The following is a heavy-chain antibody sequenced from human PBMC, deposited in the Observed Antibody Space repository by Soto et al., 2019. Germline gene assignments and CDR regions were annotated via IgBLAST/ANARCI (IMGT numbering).Heavy chain of an antibody. J-gene: IGHJ4*02. Sequence: QVQLQQWGAGLLKPSETLSLTCAVYGGSFSGYYWSWIRQPPGKGLEWIGEINHSGSTNYNPSLKSRVTISVATSKNQFSLKLSSVTAADTAVYYCARGRGWYRSSWGNYYFDYWGQGTLVTVSS. CDR1: GGSFSGYY. D-gene: IGHD6-13*01. CDR3: ARGRGWYRSSWGNYYFDY. V-gene: IGHV4-34*01. CDR2: INHSGST.